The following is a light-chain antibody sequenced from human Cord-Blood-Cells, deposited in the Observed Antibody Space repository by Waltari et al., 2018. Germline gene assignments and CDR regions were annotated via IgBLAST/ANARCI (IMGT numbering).Light chain of an antibody. CDR1: ALPKQY. CDR3: QSADSSGTYV. Sequence: SYELTQPPSVSVSPGQTARITCPGDALPKQYAYWYQQKPGQAPVLVIYKDSERPSGIHDRFSGSSSGTTVTLTISGVQAEDEADYYCQSADSSGTYVFGTGTKVTVL. V-gene: IGLV3-25*03. J-gene: IGLJ1*01. CDR2: KDS.